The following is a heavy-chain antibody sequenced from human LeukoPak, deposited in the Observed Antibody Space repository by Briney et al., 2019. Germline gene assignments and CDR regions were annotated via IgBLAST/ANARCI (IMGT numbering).Heavy chain of an antibody. Sequence: KSSETLSLTCAVYGGSFSGYYWSWIRQPPGKGLEWIGEINHSGSTNYNPSLKSRVTISVDTSKNQFSLKLSSVTAADTAVYYCARDRTGYSGTYYDYMDVWGKGTTVTVSS. CDR2: INHSGST. V-gene: IGHV4-34*01. D-gene: IGHD1-26*01. CDR1: GGSFSGYY. CDR3: ARDRTGYSGTYYDYMDV. J-gene: IGHJ6*03.